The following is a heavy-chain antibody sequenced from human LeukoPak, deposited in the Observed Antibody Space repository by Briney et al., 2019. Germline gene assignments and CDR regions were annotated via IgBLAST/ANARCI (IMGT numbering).Heavy chain of an antibody. CDR2: IHYTGIT. D-gene: IGHD3-16*01. J-gene: IGHJ5*02. V-gene: IGHV4-30-4*01. Sequence: SETLSLTCTVSGGSINSGGYYWSWIRQSPEKGLEWVGYIHYTGITYYNPSLMSRITISLDTSRNEFSLRLSSVTAADTAVYYCATSGGDWFDPWGQGTLVTVSS. CDR3: ATSGGDWFDP. CDR1: GGSINSGGYY.